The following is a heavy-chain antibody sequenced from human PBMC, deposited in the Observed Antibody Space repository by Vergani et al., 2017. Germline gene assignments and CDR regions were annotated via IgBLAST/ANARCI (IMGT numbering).Heavy chain of an antibody. V-gene: IGHV4-34*01. J-gene: IGHJ6*03. Sequence: QVQLQQWGAGLLKPSATLSLTCAVSGGSFRGYYWSWLRQPPGTGLELIGEINHGESTNYNPSLKSRVTISVDTSKNQFSLKLSSVTAADTAVYYCARGPSHHYYYMDVWGKGTTVTVSS. CDR3: ARGPSHHYYYMDV. CDR2: INHGEST. CDR1: GGSFRGYY.